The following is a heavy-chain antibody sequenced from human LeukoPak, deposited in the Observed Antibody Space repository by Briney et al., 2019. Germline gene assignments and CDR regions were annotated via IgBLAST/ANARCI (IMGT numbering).Heavy chain of an antibody. V-gene: IGHV1-2*02. CDR2: INPNSGGT. D-gene: IGHD3-22*01. CDR3: ARDYYDSSGYTDW. Sequence: ASVKVSCKASGYTFSGYYMHWVRQAPGQGLEWMGWINPNSGGTNYAQKVQGRVTMTRDTSISTAYMELSRLRSDDTAVYYCARDYYDSSGYTDWWGQGTLVTVSS. CDR1: GYTFSGYY. J-gene: IGHJ4*02.